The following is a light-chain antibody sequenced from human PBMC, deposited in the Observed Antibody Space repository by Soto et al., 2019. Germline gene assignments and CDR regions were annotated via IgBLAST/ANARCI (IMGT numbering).Light chain of an antibody. Sequence: DIQMTQSPSSLSASVGDRVTITCRASQTPRTFLNWYQQKPGKAPKLLIYATSTLQSGVPSRFSGRDSGADFTLTINNLQPEDSATYYCQQPPYTFGPGTKVEIK. CDR3: QQPPYT. V-gene: IGKV1-39*01. J-gene: IGKJ2*01. CDR1: QTPRTF. CDR2: ATS.